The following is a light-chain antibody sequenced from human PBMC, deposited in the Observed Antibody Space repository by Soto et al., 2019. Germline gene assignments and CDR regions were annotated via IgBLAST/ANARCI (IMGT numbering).Light chain of an antibody. J-gene: IGKJ1*01. CDR1: QSISSW. Sequence: DIKMTQSPSTLSASVGDRVTITCRASQSISSWLAWYQQKPGKAPKLLIYDASSLESGFPSSFSGSGSGTEFTLTISSLQPDDFATYYCQQYNSYTWTFGHGTKVEIK. V-gene: IGKV1-5*01. CDR2: DAS. CDR3: QQYNSYTWT.